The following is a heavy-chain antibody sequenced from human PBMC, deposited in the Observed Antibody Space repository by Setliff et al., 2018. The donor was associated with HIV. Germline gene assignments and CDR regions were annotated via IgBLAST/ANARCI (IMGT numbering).Heavy chain of an antibody. CDR2: VYASAYS. V-gene: IGHV4-4*07. D-gene: IGHD3-10*01. J-gene: IGHJ2*01. Sequence: SETLSLTCTVSGDSIGDYYWNWIRQPAGKGLEWIGRVYASAYSNYNPSLKSRVTTSVDTSQNQFSLKLRSVNAADTAVYYCARDWVTRSNYYGSGSPWYFDFWGRGIVVT. CDR1: GDSIGDYY. CDR3: ARDWVTRSNYYGSGSPWYFDF.